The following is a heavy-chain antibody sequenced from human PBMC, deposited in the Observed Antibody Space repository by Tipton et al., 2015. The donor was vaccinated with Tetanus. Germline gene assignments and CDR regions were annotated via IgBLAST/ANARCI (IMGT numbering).Heavy chain of an antibody. Sequence: SLRLSCAASGFTISDYYMSWIRQAPGKGLEWVSYISSSGRTIYYTDSVKGRFTISRDNAKNSLFLQMNSLRVEDTAVYYCARASGLADRPWDFEYWGQGTLVTVSS. CDR3: ARASGLADRPWDFEY. D-gene: IGHD6-6*01. V-gene: IGHV3-11*01. CDR1: GFTISDYY. J-gene: IGHJ4*02. CDR2: ISSSGRTI.